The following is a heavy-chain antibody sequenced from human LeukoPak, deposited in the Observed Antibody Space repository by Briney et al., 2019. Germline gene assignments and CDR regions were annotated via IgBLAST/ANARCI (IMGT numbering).Heavy chain of an antibody. CDR3: ARGGCTNGVCYLRNKVYDY. J-gene: IGHJ4*02. V-gene: IGHV1-18*01. D-gene: IGHD2-8*01. Sequence: VKVSCKVSGYTLTELSMHWVRQAPGQGLEWMGWISAYNGNTNYAQKLQGRVTMTTDTSTSTAYMELRSLRSDDTAVYYCARGGCTNGVCYLRNKVYDYWGQGTLVTVSS. CDR1: GYTLTELS. CDR2: ISAYNGNT.